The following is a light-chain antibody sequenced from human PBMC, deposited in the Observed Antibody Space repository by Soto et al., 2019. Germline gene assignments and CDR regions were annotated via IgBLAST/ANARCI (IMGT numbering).Light chain of an antibody. CDR2: GAS. CDR3: QQSYSTPPWT. J-gene: IGKJ1*01. V-gene: IGKV1-39*01. Sequence: DIQMTQSPSSLSASVGDRVTITCRASQSISSFLNWYQQTPGKAPKLLIYGASSLHSGVPSRFSGSGSGTDFTLTISSLQPEDFAIYYCQQSYSTPPWTFGQGTKVDIK. CDR1: QSISSF.